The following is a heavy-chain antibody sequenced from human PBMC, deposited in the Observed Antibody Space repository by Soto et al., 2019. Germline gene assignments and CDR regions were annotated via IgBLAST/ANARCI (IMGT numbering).Heavy chain of an antibody. J-gene: IGHJ5*02. CDR3: ARAGKITIFGVVTMPYKWFDP. Sequence: ASVKVSCKASGYTFTSYDINWVRQATGQGLEWMGWMNPNSGNTGYAQKFQGRVTMTRNTSISTAYMELSSLRSEDTAVYYCARAGKITIFGVVTMPYKWFDPWGQGTLVTVSS. V-gene: IGHV1-8*01. D-gene: IGHD3-3*01. CDR2: MNPNSGNT. CDR1: GYTFTSYD.